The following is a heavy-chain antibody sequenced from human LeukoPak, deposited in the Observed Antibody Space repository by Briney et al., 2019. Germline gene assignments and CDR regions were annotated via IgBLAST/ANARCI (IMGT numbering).Heavy chain of an antibody. CDR3: ARDSAYYYDSSGYHGGFDY. CDR2: IYYSGST. D-gene: IGHD3-22*01. V-gene: IGHV4-59*01. CDR1: GGSISSYY. J-gene: IGHJ4*02. Sequence: SETLSLTCTVSGGSISSYYWSWIRQPPGKGLEWIGYIYYSGSTNYNPSLKSRVTISVDTSKNQFSLKLSSVTAAVTAVYYCARDSAYYYDSSGYHGGFDYWGQGTLVTVSS.